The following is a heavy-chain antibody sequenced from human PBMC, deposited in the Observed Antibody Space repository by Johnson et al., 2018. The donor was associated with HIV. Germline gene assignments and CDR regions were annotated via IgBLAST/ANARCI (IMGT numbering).Heavy chain of an antibody. D-gene: IGHD2-21*01. CDR3: VRDDGSDYEAFDI. V-gene: IGHV3-7*03. CDR1: GFTFSDYY. J-gene: IGHJ3*02. CDR2: IKQDGSEK. Sequence: VQLVESGGGLVKPGGSLRLSCAASGFTFSDYYMSWIRQAPGKGLEWVADIKQDGSEKYYMDSVKGRFTISRDNAKKSLYLQMNSLRAEDTAVYYCVRDDGSDYEAFDIWGQGTLVAVSS.